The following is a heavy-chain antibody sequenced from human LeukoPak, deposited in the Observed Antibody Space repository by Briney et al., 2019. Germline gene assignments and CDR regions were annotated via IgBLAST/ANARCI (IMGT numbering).Heavy chain of an antibody. CDR1: GGAFSGRY. Sequence: SETLSLTCAVFGGAFSGRYWSWIRQPPGKGLEWIGEINHSGSTNYNPSLKSRVTISVDTSKNQFSLKLSSVTAADTAVYYCARISSSYYYDSSGYPDYWGQGTLVTVSS. J-gene: IGHJ4*02. CDR3: ARISSSYYYDSSGYPDY. CDR2: INHSGST. D-gene: IGHD3-22*01. V-gene: IGHV4-34*01.